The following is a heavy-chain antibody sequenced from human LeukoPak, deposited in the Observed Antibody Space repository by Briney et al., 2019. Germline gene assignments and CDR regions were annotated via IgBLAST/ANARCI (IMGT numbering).Heavy chain of an antibody. V-gene: IGHV4-59*01. CDR2: IYYSGST. CDR3: ARDSGWYAGGEFDY. D-gene: IGHD6-19*01. Sequence: PSETLSLTCTVSGGSISSYYWSWIRQPPGKGLEWIGYIYYSGSTNYNPSLKSRVTISVDTSKNQFSLKLSSVTAADTAVYYCARDSGWYAGGEFDYWGQGTLVTVSS. CDR1: GGSISSYY. J-gene: IGHJ4*02.